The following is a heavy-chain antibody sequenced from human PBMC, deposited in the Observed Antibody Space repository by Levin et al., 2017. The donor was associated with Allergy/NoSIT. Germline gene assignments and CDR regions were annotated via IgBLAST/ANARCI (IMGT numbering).Heavy chain of an antibody. D-gene: IGHD6-13*01. V-gene: IGHV1-46*03. Sequence: GESLKISCKASGYTFTSYYMHWVRQAPGQGLEWMGIINPSGGSTSYAQKFQGRVTMTRDTSTSTVYMELSSLRSEDTAVYYCARIAAAADYWGQGTLVTVSS. CDR2: INPSGGST. J-gene: IGHJ4*02. CDR3: ARIAAAADY. CDR1: GYTFTSYY.